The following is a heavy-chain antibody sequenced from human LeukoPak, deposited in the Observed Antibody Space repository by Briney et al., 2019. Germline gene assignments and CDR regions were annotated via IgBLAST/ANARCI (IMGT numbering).Heavy chain of an antibody. D-gene: IGHD3-10*01. CDR2: IYPGDSDT. Sequence: GESLKISCKGSGYKFTNYWIGWVRQMPGKGLEWMSLIYPGDSDTIYSPSFQGQVTISVDKSISTAYLQWSNLKASDTAMYYCARLIGGYYYGSSGWFDPWGQGTLVTVSS. V-gene: IGHV5-51*01. CDR1: GYKFTNYW. J-gene: IGHJ5*02. CDR3: ARLIGGYYYGSSGWFDP.